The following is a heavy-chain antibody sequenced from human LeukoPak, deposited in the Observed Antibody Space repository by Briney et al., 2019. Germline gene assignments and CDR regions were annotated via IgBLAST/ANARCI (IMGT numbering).Heavy chain of an antibody. J-gene: IGHJ4*02. CDR1: GYSISSGYY. D-gene: IGHD3-22*01. Sequence: SETLSLTCTVSGYSISSGYYWGWIRQPPGKGLEWIGSIYHSGSTYYNPSLKSRVTISVDTSKNQFSLKLSSVTAADTAVYYSARAAYYYDSSGYYPNYYFDYWGQGTLVTVSS. CDR2: IYHSGST. V-gene: IGHV4-38-2*02. CDR3: ARAAYYYDSSGYYPNYYFDY.